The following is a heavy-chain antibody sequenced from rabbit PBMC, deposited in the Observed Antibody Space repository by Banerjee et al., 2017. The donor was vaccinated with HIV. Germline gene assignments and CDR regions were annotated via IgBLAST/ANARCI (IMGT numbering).Heavy chain of an antibody. V-gene: IGHV1S40*01. Sequence: QSLEESGGDLVKPGASLTLTCKASGFDFSSSYYMCWVRQAPEKGLELIACIDTSSVHTADATWAKGRFTISKTSSTTVTLQMTSLTVADTATYFCARDSYGGAGYALDLWGPGTLVTVS. CDR1: GFDFSSSYY. D-gene: IGHD6-1*01. CDR3: ARDSYGGAGYALDL. J-gene: IGHJ3*01. CDR2: IDTSSVHT.